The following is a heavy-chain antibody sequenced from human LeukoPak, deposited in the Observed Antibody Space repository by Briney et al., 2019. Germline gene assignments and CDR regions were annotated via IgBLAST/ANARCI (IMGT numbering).Heavy chain of an antibody. CDR1: GASLSSYF. J-gene: IGHJ4*02. V-gene: IGHV4-59*01. CDR2: YYYGYP. Sequence: SETLSLTCNVSGASLSSYFWSWIRQPPGKGLEWIGYYYGYPNYIPSLRNRITISVEKSKSQFSLNLRSVTAADTALYFCAGTELGYCTVTGCPLESWGQGTLVTVSS. D-gene: IGHD2-8*02. CDR3: AGTELGYCTVTGCPLES.